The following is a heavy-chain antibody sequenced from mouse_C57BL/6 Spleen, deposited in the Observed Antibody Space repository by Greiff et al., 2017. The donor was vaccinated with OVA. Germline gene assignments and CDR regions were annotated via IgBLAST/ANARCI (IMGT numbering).Heavy chain of an antibody. CDR2: IDPSDSYT. J-gene: IGHJ4*01. D-gene: IGHD2-10*01. V-gene: IGHV1-69*01. Sequence: QVQLQQPGAELVMPGASVKLSCKASGYTFTSYWMHWVKQRPGQGLVWIGEIDPSDSYTNYNQKFKGKSTLTVDKSSSTAYMQLSSLTSEDSAVYYCARYGSYYGNLYAMDYWGQGTSVTVSS. CDR3: ARYGSYYGNLYAMDY. CDR1: GYTFTSYW.